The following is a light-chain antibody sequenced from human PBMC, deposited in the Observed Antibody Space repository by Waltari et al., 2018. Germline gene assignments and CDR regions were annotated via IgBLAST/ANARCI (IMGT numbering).Light chain of an antibody. V-gene: IGLV3-25*03. CDR1: ALPKEV. CDR3: LFYYSGFWV. Sequence: SYELTQPPSVSVSPGQTARITCSGDALPKEVAQWYQQKPGQVPVLVMYKDTERPSGIPERFSGSLLGGKAALTVSGVQPEDEADYYCLFYYSGFWVFGGGTKLTVL. CDR2: KDT. J-gene: IGLJ3*02.